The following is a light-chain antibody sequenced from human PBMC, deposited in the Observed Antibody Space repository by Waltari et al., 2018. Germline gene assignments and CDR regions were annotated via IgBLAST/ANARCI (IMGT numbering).Light chain of an antibody. Sequence: QSALTQPASVSGSPGQSVTISCAGSSGDVGGYDFVSWYQQHPGKALKLIIYGVSMRPSGVSDRFSGSKSGNTASLTISGLQADDEAVYSCCSYTSRSTYVIFGGGTTLTVL. J-gene: IGLJ2*01. V-gene: IGLV2-14*03. CDR3: CSYTSRSTYVI. CDR2: GVS. CDR1: SGDVGGYDF.